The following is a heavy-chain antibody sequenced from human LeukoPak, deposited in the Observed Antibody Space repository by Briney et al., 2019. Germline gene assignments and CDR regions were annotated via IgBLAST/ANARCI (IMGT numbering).Heavy chain of an antibody. D-gene: IGHD4-17*01. CDR1: GYSFTSYW. Sequence: GESLQISCKGSGYSFTSYWIGWVRQMPGKGLEWMGRIDPSDSYTNYSPSFQGHVTISADKSISTAYLQWSSLKASDTAMYYCARLRSTVTTGYNWFDPWGQGTLVTVSS. J-gene: IGHJ5*02. CDR3: ARLRSTVTTGYNWFDP. CDR2: IDPSDSYT. V-gene: IGHV5-10-1*01.